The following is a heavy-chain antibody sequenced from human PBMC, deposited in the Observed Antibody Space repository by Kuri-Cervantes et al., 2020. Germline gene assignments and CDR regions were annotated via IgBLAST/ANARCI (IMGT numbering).Heavy chain of an antibody. J-gene: IGHJ6*02. CDR1: GYTFTSYA. CDR2: INAGNGNT. CDR3: VKSGRAEAGGGNYFYYGMDV. V-gene: IGHV1-3*01. Sequence: ASVKVSCKASGYTFTSYAMHWVRQAPGQRLEWMGWINAGNGNTKYSQKFQGRVTITRDTSASTAYMELSSLRSEDTAVYYCVKSGRAEAGGGNYFYYGMDVWGQGTTVTVSS. D-gene: IGHD6-19*01.